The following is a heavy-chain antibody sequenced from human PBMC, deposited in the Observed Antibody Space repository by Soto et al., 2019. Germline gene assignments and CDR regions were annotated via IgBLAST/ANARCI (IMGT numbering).Heavy chain of an antibody. CDR2: ISYDGSNK. CDR3: ARDQEMATTTRYYYYGMDV. CDR1: GFTFSSYA. V-gene: IGHV3-30-3*01. D-gene: IGHD1-1*01. Sequence: GGSLRLSCAASGFTFSSYAMHWVRQSPGKGLEWVAVISYDGSNKYYADSVKGRFTISRDNSKNTLYLQMNSLRAEDTAVYYCARDQEMATTTRYYYYGMDVWGQGTTVTVSS. J-gene: IGHJ6*02.